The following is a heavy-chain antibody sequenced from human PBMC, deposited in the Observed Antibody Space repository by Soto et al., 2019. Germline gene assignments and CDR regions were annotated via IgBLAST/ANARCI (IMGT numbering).Heavy chain of an antibody. CDR3: ARAYYYDSSGPRLYYFDY. V-gene: IGHV2-5*02. D-gene: IGHD3-22*01. Sequence: GSGPTLVNPTQTLTLTCTFSGFSLSTSGVGVGWIRQPPGKALEWLALIYWDDDKRYSPSLKSRLTITKDTSKNQVVLTMTNMDPVDTATYYCARAYYYDSSGPRLYYFDYWGQGTLVTVSS. CDR1: GFSLSTSGVG. J-gene: IGHJ4*02. CDR2: IYWDDDK.